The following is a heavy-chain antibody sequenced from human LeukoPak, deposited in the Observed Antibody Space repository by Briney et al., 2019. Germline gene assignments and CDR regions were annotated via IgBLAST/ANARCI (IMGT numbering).Heavy chain of an antibody. V-gene: IGHV3-11*06. CDR3: ASGRYSNYFDY. J-gene: IGHJ4*02. Sequence: PGGSLRLSCAASGFTFSDYYMSGIRQAPGKGLEWVSYISSSSSYTNYADSVKGRFTISRDNAKNSLYLQMNSLRAEDTAVYYCASGRYSNYFDYWGQGTLVTVSS. CDR2: ISSSSSYT. D-gene: IGHD4-11*01. CDR1: GFTFSDYY.